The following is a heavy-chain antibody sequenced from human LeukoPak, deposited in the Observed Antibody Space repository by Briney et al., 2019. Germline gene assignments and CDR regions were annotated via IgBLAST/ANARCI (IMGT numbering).Heavy chain of an antibody. Sequence: PGGSLRLSCAVSGFTFSSYGMHWVRQAPGKGLEWVAVISYDGSNKYYADSVKGRFTISRDNSKNTLYLQMNSLRAEDTAVYYCAKVYSSGSYWFDYWGQGTLVTVSS. CDR3: AKVYSSGSYWFDY. V-gene: IGHV3-30*18. CDR1: GFTFSSYG. D-gene: IGHD1-26*01. J-gene: IGHJ4*02. CDR2: ISYDGSNK.